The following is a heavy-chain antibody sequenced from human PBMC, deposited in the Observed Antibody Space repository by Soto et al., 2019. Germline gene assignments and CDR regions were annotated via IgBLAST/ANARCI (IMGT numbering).Heavy chain of an antibody. Sequence: EVQLLESGGGLVQPGGSLRLSCAASGFTFSIYAMSWVRQAPGKGLEWVSTISGSGGDIYYADSVKGRFIISRDNPKYTLSLQMDSVRDEDTAVYYCAKGVRVSSGLDFDYWGQGTLVTVSS. CDR1: GFTFSIYA. CDR2: ISGSGGDI. J-gene: IGHJ4*02. D-gene: IGHD3-10*01. V-gene: IGHV3-23*01. CDR3: AKGVRVSSGLDFDY.